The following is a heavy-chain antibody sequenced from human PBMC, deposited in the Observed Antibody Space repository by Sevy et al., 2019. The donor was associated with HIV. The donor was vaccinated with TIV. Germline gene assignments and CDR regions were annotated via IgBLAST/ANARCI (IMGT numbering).Heavy chain of an antibody. CDR2: MSPYNGNK. CDR3: ARGSSSWYDY. D-gene: IGHD2-2*01. V-gene: IGHV1-18*01. J-gene: IGHJ4*02. CDR1: GYTFTTYN. Sequence: ASVKVSCKASGYTFTTYNIVWVRQAPGQGLEWLAWMSPYNGNKNYAQRVQGRVTMTTDTFTDTAFLELRSLKFDDTAVYYCARGSSSWYDYSGQGTLVTVSS.